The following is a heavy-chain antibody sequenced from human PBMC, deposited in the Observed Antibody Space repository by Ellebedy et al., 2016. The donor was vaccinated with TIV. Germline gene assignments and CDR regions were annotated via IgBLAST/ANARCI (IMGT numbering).Heavy chain of an antibody. CDR1: GDSIGGRDYY. V-gene: IGHV4-39*07. Sequence: MPSETLSLTCPVSGDSIGGRDYYWAWLRQPPGKALEWIGSFYYSGSTYYNPSLKSRVTISVDTSKNQFSLNLSSVTAADTAVYYCARDPALPRGRFDPWGQGTLVTVSS. CDR3: ARDPALPRGRFDP. J-gene: IGHJ5*02. CDR2: FYYSGST.